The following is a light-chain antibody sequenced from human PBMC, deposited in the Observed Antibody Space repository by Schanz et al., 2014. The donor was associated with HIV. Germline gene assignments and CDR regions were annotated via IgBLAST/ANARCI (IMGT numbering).Light chain of an antibody. CDR2: DVS. Sequence: QSALTQPASVSGSPGQSITISCTGTSSDVGGYNYVSWYQQHPGKAPKLMIYDVSNRPSGVSNRFSGSKSGNTASLTISGLQADDEADYYCCSYAGSSTFMVFGGGTKLTVL. CDR3: CSYAGSSTFMV. J-gene: IGLJ2*01. CDR1: SSDVGGYNY. V-gene: IGLV2-14*01.